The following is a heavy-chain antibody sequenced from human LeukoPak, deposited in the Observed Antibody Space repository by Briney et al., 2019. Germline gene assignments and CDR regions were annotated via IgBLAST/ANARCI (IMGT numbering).Heavy chain of an antibody. CDR2: IYSGGST. CDR1: GFTVRNSY. V-gene: IGHV3-53*01. D-gene: IGHD3-22*01. Sequence: PGGSLRLSCAASGFTVRNSYMSWVRQAPGKGLEWVSVIYSGGSTYYADSVKGRFTISRDNSKNTLYLQMNSLRAEDTAVYYCAKGDITMIPDWGQGTLVTVSS. CDR3: AKGDITMIPD. J-gene: IGHJ4*02.